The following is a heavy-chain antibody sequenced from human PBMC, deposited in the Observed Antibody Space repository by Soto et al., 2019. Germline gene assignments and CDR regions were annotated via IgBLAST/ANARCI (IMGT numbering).Heavy chain of an antibody. CDR2: IFYSGST. CDR3: ARVRTVTTLDY. D-gene: IGHD4-17*01. V-gene: IGHV4-59*07. Sequence: QVQLHESGPGLMKPSDTLSLTCTVSGVSISNSYWTWIRQSPGKGLEYIGYIFYSGSTKYNPSLQSRVTISVDATKNQFFLKLTSVTAADSAVYFCARVRTVTTLDYWGPGTLVTVSS. CDR1: GVSISNSY. J-gene: IGHJ4*02.